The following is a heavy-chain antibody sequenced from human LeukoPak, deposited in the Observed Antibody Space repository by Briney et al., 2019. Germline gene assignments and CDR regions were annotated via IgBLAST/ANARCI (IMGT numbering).Heavy chain of an antibody. V-gene: IGHV3-48*03. J-gene: IGHJ6*04. Sequence: GGSLRLSCAASGFTFSSYERNWVRQAPGKGLEWVSYISSSGSTIYYADSVKGRFTISRGNAKNSLYLQMNSLRAEDTAVYYCGRLWYYYYGMDVWGKGTTVTVSS. D-gene: IGHD2-21*01. CDR2: ISSSGSTI. CDR1: GFTFSSYE. CDR3: GRLWYYYYGMDV.